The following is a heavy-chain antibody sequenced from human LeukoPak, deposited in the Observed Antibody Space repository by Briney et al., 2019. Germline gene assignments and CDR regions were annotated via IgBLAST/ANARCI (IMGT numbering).Heavy chain of an antibody. J-gene: IGHJ5*02. CDR1: GVTFSSHS. D-gene: IGHD4-11*01. Sequence: PGGSLRLSSAASGVTFSSHSMNWLRQAPGKGLEWISFIDYGGSPIYYADSVKGRFTISRDDAKNSLYLHMNSLRAEDTAIYYCAREYDSRARFDPWGQGTLATVSS. CDR2: IDYGGSPI. V-gene: IGHV3-48*01. CDR3: AREYDSRARFDP.